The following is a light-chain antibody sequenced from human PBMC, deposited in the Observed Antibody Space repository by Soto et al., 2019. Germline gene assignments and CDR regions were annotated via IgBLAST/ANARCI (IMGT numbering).Light chain of an antibody. CDR1: QSVSSY. CDR3: QQRSIWPPMYT. CDR2: DAS. V-gene: IGKV3-11*01. J-gene: IGKJ2*01. Sequence: EIVLTQSPATLSLSPGERATLSCRASQSVSSYLAWYQQKPGQAPRLLIYDASNRATGIPARFSGSGSGTDFTLSMSSLESEDFAVYYCQQRSIWPPMYTFGQGTKLEIK.